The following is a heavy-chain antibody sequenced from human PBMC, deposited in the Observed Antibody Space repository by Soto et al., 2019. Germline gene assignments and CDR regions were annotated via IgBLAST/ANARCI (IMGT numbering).Heavy chain of an antibody. V-gene: IGHV4-30-2*01. D-gene: IGHD4-17*01. CDR3: ARATPLDYGDYELYYYYGMDV. Sequence: KASETLSLTCAVSGGSISSGGYSWSWIRQPPGKGLEWIGYIYHSGSTYYNPSLKSRVTISVDRSKNQFSLKLSSVTAADTAVYYCARATPLDYGDYELYYYYGMDVWGQGTTVTVSS. CDR2: IYHSGST. CDR1: GGSISSGGYS. J-gene: IGHJ6*02.